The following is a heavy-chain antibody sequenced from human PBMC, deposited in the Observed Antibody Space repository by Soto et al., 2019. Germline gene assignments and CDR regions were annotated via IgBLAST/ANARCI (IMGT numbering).Heavy chain of an antibody. CDR1: GFSFISYS. D-gene: IGHD1-1*01. J-gene: IGHJ3*02. Sequence: XVSMQLSCAASGFSFISYSMNWVRQAAGKGLEWVSSISSSSSYIYYADSVKGRFTISRDNAKNSLYLQMNSLRAEDTAVYYCARRDGTTGTPAAFDIWGQGTMVTVPS. V-gene: IGHV3-21*01. CDR3: ARRDGTTGTPAAFDI. CDR2: ISSSSSYI.